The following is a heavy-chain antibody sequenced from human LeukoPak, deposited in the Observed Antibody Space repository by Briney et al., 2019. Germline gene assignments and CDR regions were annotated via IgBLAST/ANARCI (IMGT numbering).Heavy chain of an antibody. D-gene: IGHD5-18*01. V-gene: IGHV4-59*08. CDR2: IYYSGST. CDR1: GGSISSYY. J-gene: IGHJ4*02. Sequence: SETLSLTCTVSGGSISSYYWSWIRQPPGKGLEWIGYIYYSGSTNYNPSLKSRVTISVDTSKNQFSLKLSSVTAADTAVYYCALGVYSYEFDYWGQGTLVTVSS. CDR3: ALGVYSYEFDY.